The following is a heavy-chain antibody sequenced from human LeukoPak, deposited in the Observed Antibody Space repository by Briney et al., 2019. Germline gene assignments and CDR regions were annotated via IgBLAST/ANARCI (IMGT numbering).Heavy chain of an antibody. CDR1: GGSISSGGYY. J-gene: IGHJ5*02. D-gene: IGHD5-18*01. CDR3: ARDGYLGPSSP. V-gene: IGHV4-61*02. CDR2: IYTSGST. Sequence: SETLSLTCTVSGGSISSGGYYWSWIRQPAGKGLEWIGRIYTSGSTNYNPSLKSRVTISVDTSKNQFSLKLSSVTAADTAVYYCARDGYLGPSSPWGQGTLVTVSS.